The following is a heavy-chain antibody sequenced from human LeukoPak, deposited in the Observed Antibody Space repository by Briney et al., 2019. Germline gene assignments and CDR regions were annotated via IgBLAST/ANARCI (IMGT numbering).Heavy chain of an antibody. CDR3: ARRQGYSGYDSALDI. J-gene: IGHJ3*02. CDR1: GYSFTSYW. CDR2: IYPGDSDT. V-gene: IGHV5-51*01. Sequence: GESLKISCKGSGYSFTSYWIGWVRQMPGEGLEWMGIIYPGDSDTRYSPSFQGQVTISADKSISTAYLQWSSLKASDTAMYYCARRQGYSGYDSALDIWGQGTMVTVSS. D-gene: IGHD5-12*01.